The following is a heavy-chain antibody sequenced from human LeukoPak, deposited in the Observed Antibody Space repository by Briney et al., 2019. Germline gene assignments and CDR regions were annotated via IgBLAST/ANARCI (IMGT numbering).Heavy chain of an antibody. CDR2: IYTSGTT. D-gene: IGHD3-10*01. CDR3: ARGLGSMLRGGSNGFDP. Sequence: SETLSLTCTVSGASITSGTYYWGWIRQPAGKGLEYIGRIYTSGTTNYNPSVKSRVTISIDTSKNQFSLTLRSVTAADTAVYYCARGLGSMLRGGSNGFDPWGQGTLVIVSS. V-gene: IGHV4-61*02. CDR1: GASITSGTYY. J-gene: IGHJ5*02.